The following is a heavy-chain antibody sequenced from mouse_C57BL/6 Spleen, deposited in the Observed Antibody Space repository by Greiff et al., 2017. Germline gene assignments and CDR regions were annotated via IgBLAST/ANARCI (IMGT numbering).Heavy chain of an antibody. CDR2: INPSSGYT. CDR1: GYTFTSYT. V-gene: IGHV1-4*01. Sequence: QVQLKESGAELARPGASVKMSCKASGYTFTSYTMHWVKQRPGQGLEWIGYINPSSGYTKYNQKFKDKATLTADKSSSTAYMQLSSLTSEDSAVYYCARRTVVEDWYFDVWGTGTTVTVSS. J-gene: IGHJ1*03. CDR3: ARRTVVEDWYFDV. D-gene: IGHD1-1*01.